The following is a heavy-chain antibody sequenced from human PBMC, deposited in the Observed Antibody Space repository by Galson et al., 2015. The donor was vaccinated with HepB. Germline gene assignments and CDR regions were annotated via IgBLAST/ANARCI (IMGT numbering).Heavy chain of an antibody. CDR3: ARGRTYCGSTGCSRMCPNF. D-gene: IGHD2-2*01. Sequence: SLRLSCATSGFTFTNYGMHWVRQAPGKGLEWVARIWSDGSDKNYADSVKGRFTISRDNSKNTVSLQMDSLRAEDTAVYYCARGRTYCGSTGCSRMCPNFWGQGTLVTVSS. V-gene: IGHV3-33*01. CDR2: IWSDGSDK. CDR1: GFTFTNYG. J-gene: IGHJ4*02.